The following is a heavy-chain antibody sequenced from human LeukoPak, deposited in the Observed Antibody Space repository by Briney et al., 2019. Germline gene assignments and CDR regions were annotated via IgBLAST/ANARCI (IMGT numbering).Heavy chain of an antibody. CDR2: VYNSGTT. CDR1: GGSISTSY. D-gene: IGHD5-24*01. J-gene: IGHJ3*02. V-gene: IGHV4-59*08. CDR3: AGRLWRRDGYNLSAFDI. Sequence: PSETLSLTCTVSGGSISTSYWSWIRQPPGKGLEWIGYVYNSGTTNYNPSLKSRVTMSLDTSKNQFSLNLSSVTAADTAVYYCAGRLWRRDGYNLSAFDIWGQGTMVTVSS.